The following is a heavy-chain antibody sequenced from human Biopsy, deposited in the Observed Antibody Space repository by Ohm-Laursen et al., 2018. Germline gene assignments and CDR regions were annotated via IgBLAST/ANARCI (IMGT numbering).Heavy chain of an antibody. V-gene: IGHV4-34*08. Sequence: PSETLSLTCTVYGATFSDYYWSWIRQPPGKGLEWIGQINQSGETKYNPSLQSRVTISAEVSKNQFSLKLRSLTAADTAIYYCGNEVYGRDYWGQGARATVSS. CDR1: GATFSDYY. J-gene: IGHJ4*02. D-gene: IGHD4-17*01. CDR3: GNEVYGRDY. CDR2: INQSGET.